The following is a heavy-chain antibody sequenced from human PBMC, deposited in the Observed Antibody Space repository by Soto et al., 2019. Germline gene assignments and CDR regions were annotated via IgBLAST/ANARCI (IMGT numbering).Heavy chain of an antibody. CDR3: ERDNGATADYYYYGLDV. CDR1: GFTFSNYN. CDR2: ISRSASYI. D-gene: IGHD6-13*01. V-gene: IGHV3-21*01. J-gene: IGHJ6*02. Sequence: EVQLVESGGGLVKPGGSLRVSCTASGFTFSNYNMNWVRQAPGKGLEWVSSISRSASYIYYADSVKGRFTISRDNTKNSLYLQMNSLRAEDTAIYYCERDNGATADYYYYGLDVWGQGTTVTVSS.